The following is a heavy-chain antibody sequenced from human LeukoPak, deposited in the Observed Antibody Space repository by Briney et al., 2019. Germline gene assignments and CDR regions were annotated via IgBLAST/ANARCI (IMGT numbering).Heavy chain of an antibody. CDR2: ISYDGSNK. J-gene: IGHJ4*02. D-gene: IGHD6-13*01. CDR3: AKDEIAAAVSSFDY. CDR1: GFTFSSYG. V-gene: IGHV3-30*18. Sequence: GGSLRLTCAASGFTFSSYGMHWVRQAPGKGLEWVAVISYDGSNKYYADSVKGRFTISRDNSKNTLYLQMNSLRAEDTAVYYCAKDEIAAAVSSFDYWGQGTLVTVSS.